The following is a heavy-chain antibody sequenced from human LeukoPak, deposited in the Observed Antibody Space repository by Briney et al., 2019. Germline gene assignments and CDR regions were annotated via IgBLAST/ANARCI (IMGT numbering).Heavy chain of an antibody. J-gene: IGHJ4*02. Sequence: ASVTVSCKASGYTFTGYYMHWVRQAPGQGGEWMGWISAYNGNTNYAQKLQGRGTMTTDTAKSRDYMEVRSVREEERDGDKCERDDGGWGQGTLVTVSS. CDR2: ISAYNGNT. CDR1: GYTFTGYY. CDR3: ERDDGG. V-gene: IGHV1-18*04. D-gene: IGHD3-16*01.